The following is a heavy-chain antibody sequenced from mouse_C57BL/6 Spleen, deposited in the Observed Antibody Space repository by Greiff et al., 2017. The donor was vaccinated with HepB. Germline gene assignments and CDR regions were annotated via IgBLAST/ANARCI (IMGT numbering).Heavy chain of an antibody. CDR1: GYTFTSYW. J-gene: IGHJ4*01. V-gene: IGHV1-55*01. CDR2: IYPGSGST. D-gene: IGHD1-1*01. CDR3: AGHYGSSLYYAMDY. Sequence: QVQLQQPGAELVKPGASVKMSCKASGYTFTSYWITWVKQRPGQGLEWIGDIYPGSGSTNYNEKFKSKATLTVDTSSSTAYMQLSSLTSEDSAVYYCAGHYGSSLYYAMDYWGQGTSVTVSS.